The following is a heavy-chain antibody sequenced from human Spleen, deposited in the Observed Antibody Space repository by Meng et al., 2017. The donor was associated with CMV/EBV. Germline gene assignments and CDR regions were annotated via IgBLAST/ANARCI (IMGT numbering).Heavy chain of an antibody. CDR2: IRYDGSNK. D-gene: IGHD3-10*01. V-gene: IGHV3-30*02. Sequence: GESLKISCAAYGFTFSTYGMHWVRRAPGKGLEWVAFIRYDGSNKYYADSVKGRFTISRDKSKNTLYLQMNSLRVEDTAMYYCAKDAVTMVRGIIKGGDYYYYYGMDVWGQGTTVTVSS. CDR3: AKDAVTMVRGIIKGGDYYYYYGMDV. J-gene: IGHJ6*02. CDR1: GFTFSTYG.